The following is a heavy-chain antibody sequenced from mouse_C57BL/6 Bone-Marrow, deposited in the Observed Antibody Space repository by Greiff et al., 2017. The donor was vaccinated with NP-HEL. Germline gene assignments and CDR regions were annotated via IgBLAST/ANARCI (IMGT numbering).Heavy chain of an antibody. CDR2: IDPSDSYT. V-gene: IGHV1-69*01. D-gene: IGHD2-4*01. J-gene: IGHJ2*01. Sequence: QVQLQQPGAELVMPGASVKLSCKASGYTFTSYWMHWVKQRPGQGLEWIGEIDPSDSYTNYNQKFKGKSTLTVDNSSSTAYMQLSSLTSEDSAVYYCARYYYDYLDYWGQGTTLTVAS. CDR3: ARYYYDYLDY. CDR1: GYTFTSYW.